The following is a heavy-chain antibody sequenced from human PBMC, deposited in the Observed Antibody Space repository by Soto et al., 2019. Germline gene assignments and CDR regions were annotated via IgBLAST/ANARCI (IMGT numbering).Heavy chain of an antibody. CDR3: AREEWELLGDAFDI. J-gene: IGHJ3*02. Sequence: EVQLVESGGGLVQPGGSLRLSCAASGFTFSSYWIHWVRQAPGKGLVWVSRISTDGSSTIYADSVKGRFTISRDNAKNTLYLQMNSLRAEDTAVYYCAREEWELLGDAFDIWGQGTMVTVSS. V-gene: IGHV3-74*01. CDR2: ISTDGSST. CDR1: GFTFSSYW. D-gene: IGHD1-26*01.